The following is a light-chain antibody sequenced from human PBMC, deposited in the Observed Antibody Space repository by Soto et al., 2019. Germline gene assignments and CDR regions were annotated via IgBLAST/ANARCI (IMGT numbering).Light chain of an antibody. V-gene: IGLV2-14*03. CDR1: SSDVGGYDY. J-gene: IGLJ1*01. Sequence: QSALTQPASVSGSPGQSITISCTGTSSDVGGYDYVSWYQHHPGKAPKLMIYDVSNRPSGVSNRFPGSKSGNTASLTISGLQAEDEADYYCSSYTSSSLYVFGTGTKLTVL. CDR2: DVS. CDR3: SSYTSSSLYV.